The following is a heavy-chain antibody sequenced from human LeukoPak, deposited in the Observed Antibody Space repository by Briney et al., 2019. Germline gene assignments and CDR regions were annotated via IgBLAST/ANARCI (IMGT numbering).Heavy chain of an antibody. CDR2: ISYDGSNK. CDR1: GFTFSSYA. V-gene: IGHV3-30-3*01. J-gene: IGHJ4*02. D-gene: IGHD6-6*01. CDR3: VRKFSYSSSAYNPHYFDS. Sequence: PGRSLRLSCAASGFTFSSYAMHWVRQAPGKGLEWVAVISYDGSNKYYADSVKGRFTISRDNSKNTLYLQMNSLRAEDTALYYCVRKFSYSSSAYNPHYFDSWGQGILVTVSS.